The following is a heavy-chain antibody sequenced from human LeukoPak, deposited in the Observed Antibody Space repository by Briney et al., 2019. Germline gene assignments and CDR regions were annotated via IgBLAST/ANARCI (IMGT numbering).Heavy chain of an antibody. Sequence: GGSLRLSCAASGFTFSSYWMSWVRQAPEKGLEWVANIKQDGSEKYYVDSVKGRFTISRDNAKNSLYLQMNSLRAEDTAVYYYARERLGELSLPPLDYWGQGTLVTVSS. CDR2: IKQDGSEK. V-gene: IGHV3-7*03. J-gene: IGHJ4*02. D-gene: IGHD3-16*02. CDR3: ARERLGELSLPPLDY. CDR1: GFTFSSYW.